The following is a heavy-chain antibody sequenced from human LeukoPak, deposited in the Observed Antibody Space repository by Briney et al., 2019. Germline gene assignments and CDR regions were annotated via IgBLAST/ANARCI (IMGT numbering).Heavy chain of an antibody. D-gene: IGHD4-17*01. CDR3: ARDSHRSMTTNYYYYMDV. CDR1: GRTFSSYA. Sequence: SVKVSCKASGRTFSSYAISWVRQAPGQGLEWMGGIIPIFGTANYAQKFQGRVTITADKSTSTAYMELSSLRSEDTAVYYCARDSHRSMTTNYYYYMDVWGKGTTVTVSS. CDR2: IIPIFGTA. V-gene: IGHV1-69*06. J-gene: IGHJ6*03.